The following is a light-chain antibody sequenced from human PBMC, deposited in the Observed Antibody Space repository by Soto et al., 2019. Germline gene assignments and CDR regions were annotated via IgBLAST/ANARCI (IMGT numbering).Light chain of an antibody. J-gene: IGKJ4*01. CDR2: SAS. CDR1: QSARSTY. CDR3: QQYGSSPLT. V-gene: IGKV3-20*01. Sequence: EIVLTQSPGTLSLSPGDRATLSCRASQSARSTYLAWYQQKPGQAPRLLIYSASSRDTGIPDRFSGSGSGTDFTLTISGLAPEDFAVYYCQQYGSSPLTFGGGTKVDIK.